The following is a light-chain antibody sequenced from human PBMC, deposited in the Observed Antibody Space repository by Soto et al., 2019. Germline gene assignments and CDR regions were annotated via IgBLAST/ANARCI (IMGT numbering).Light chain of an antibody. CDR1: SSDVGSYNY. J-gene: IGLJ2*01. Sequence: QSALTQPPSASGSPGQSVIISCTGTSSDVGSYNYVSWYQQHPGKAPKLMIYEVTKRPSGVPDRFSGSKSGNTASLTVSGLQAEDEADYYCSSYAGSNTVVFGGGTKLTVL. CDR2: EVT. V-gene: IGLV2-8*01. CDR3: SSYAGSNTVV.